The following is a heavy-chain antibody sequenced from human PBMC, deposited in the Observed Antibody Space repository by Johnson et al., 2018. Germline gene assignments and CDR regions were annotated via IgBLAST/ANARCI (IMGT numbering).Heavy chain of an antibody. CDR3: ASPGYGGNSIDI. CDR1: GFTFSDYY. J-gene: IGHJ3*02. V-gene: IGHV3-11*04. CDR2: ISSSGSTI. D-gene: IGHD4-23*01. Sequence: QVQLVQSGGGLVKPGGSXRLSCAASGFTFSDYYMSWIRQAPGQGLEWVSYISSSGSTIYYADSVKGRFPISRDNAKNSLYLQMNSLRAEDTAGYYCASPGYGGNSIDIWGQGTMVTVSS.